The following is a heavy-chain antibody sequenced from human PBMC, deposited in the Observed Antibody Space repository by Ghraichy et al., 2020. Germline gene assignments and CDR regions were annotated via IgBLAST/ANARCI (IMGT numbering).Heavy chain of an antibody. CDR1: GGSISSSSYY. Sequence: SETLSLTCTVSGGSISSSSYYWGWIRQPPGKGLEWIGSIYYSGSTYYNPSLKSRVTISVDTSKNQFSLKLSSVTAADTAVYYCASSSITIFGVVIGYYFDYWGQGTLVTVSS. CDR2: IYYSGST. V-gene: IGHV4-39*01. J-gene: IGHJ4*02. CDR3: ASSSITIFGVVIGYYFDY. D-gene: IGHD3-3*01.